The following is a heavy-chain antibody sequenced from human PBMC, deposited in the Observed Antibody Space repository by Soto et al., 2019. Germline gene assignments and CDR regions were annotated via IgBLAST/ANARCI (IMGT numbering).Heavy chain of an antibody. Sequence: GGSLRLSCAASGFSFRDYFMSWIRQAPGKGLEWVSYIGPYGNSIYYADSVKGRFTISRDDATNSLHLHMNSLRTDDTAVYYCARDDHTYGVYWGQGTPVTVSS. CDR1: GFSFRDYF. J-gene: IGHJ4*02. CDR3: ARDDHTYGVY. V-gene: IGHV3-11*01. D-gene: IGHD2-21*01. CDR2: IGPYGNSI.